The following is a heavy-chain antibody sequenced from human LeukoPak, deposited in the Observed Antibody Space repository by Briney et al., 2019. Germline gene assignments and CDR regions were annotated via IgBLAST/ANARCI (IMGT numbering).Heavy chain of an antibody. CDR3: ARGGKRWWGAFDI. Sequence: ASVKVSCKASGDTLTTYYMHWVRQAPGQGLEWMGIINPRDGSTSYAQRFQGRVTITRDMPTGTAYMELSSLTSEDTAVYYCARGGKRWWGAFDIWGQGTMVTVSS. D-gene: IGHD2-15*01. J-gene: IGHJ3*02. CDR1: GDTLTTYY. V-gene: IGHV1-46*01. CDR2: INPRDGST.